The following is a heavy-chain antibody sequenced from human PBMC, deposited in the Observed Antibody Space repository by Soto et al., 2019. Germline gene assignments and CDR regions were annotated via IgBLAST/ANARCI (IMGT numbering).Heavy chain of an antibody. CDR3: VRGGDPRGYFDY. D-gene: IGHD2-21*02. V-gene: IGHV3-23*01. Sequence: GGSLRLSCAASGFTFNNYAMSWVRQAPGKGLEWVATVTGNGGRTYYADSMKGRFIISRDNSKSTLYVQMNSLTTEDTAAYHCVRGGDPRGYFDYWGQGTPVTVSS. J-gene: IGHJ4*02. CDR1: GFTFNNYA. CDR2: VTGNGGRT.